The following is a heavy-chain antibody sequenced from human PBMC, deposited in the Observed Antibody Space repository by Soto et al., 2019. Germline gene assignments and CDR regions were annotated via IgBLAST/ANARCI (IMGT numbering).Heavy chain of an antibody. V-gene: IGHV4-59*01. CDR3: ARVWGGAFDI. CDR1: GGSISSYY. J-gene: IGHJ3*02. Sequence: QVQLQESGPGLVKPSETLSLTCTVSGGSISSYYWSWIRQPPGKGLEWIGYIYYSGSTNYNPSLKRRVTISVDTSKNQFSLKLSSVPAADTAVYYCARVWGGAFDIWGQGTMVTVSS. CDR2: IYYSGST. D-gene: IGHD3-10*01.